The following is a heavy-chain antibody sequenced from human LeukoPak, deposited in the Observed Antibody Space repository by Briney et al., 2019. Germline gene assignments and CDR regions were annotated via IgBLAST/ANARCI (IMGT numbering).Heavy chain of an antibody. CDR2: ISDTGGST. V-gene: IGHV3-23*01. CDR3: ASSLRFLECFIS. D-gene: IGHD3-3*01. Sequence: PGGSLRLSCAASGITFSSYAMSWVRQAPGKGLEWVSVISDTGGSTHYTDSVKGRFTISRDSSKNTLYLQMNSLRAEDTAVYYCASSLRFLECFISWGQGTLVTVSS. CDR1: GITFSSYA. J-gene: IGHJ5*02.